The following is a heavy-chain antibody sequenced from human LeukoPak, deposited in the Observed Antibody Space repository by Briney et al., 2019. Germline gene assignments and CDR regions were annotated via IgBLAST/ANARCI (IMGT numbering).Heavy chain of an antibody. Sequence: GSLRLSCAASGFTFTTYWMHWVRQAPGKGLVWVSRINPDGGSTAYADSVKGRFTISRDNAKNSLYLQMNSLRAEDTAVYYCARDSGYYGSGSFDYWGQGTLVTVSS. V-gene: IGHV3-74*01. CDR2: INPDGGST. J-gene: IGHJ4*02. CDR1: GFTFTTYW. CDR3: ARDSGYYGSGSFDY. D-gene: IGHD3-10*01.